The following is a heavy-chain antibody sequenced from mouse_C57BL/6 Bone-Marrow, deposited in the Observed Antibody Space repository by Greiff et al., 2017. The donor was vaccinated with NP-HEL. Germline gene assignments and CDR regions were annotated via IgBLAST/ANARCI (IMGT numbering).Heavy chain of an antibody. CDR3: ARTTMERFDY. CDR2: IYPGSGNT. D-gene: IGHD2-1*01. J-gene: IGHJ2*01. Sequence: QVQLQQSGAELVRPGASVKLSCKASGYTFTDYYINWVKQRPGQGLEWIARIYPGSGNTYYNEKFKGKATLTAEKSSSTAYMQLSSLTSEDSAVYFCARTTMERFDYWGQGTTLTVSS. V-gene: IGHV1-76*01. CDR1: GYTFTDYY.